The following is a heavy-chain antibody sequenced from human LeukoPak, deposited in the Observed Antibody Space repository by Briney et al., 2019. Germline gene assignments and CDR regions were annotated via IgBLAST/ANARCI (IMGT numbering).Heavy chain of an antibody. Sequence: SETLSLTCAVYGGSFSGYYLTWIRQSPGKGLEWIGEINHSGSITYNPSLESRVTISVDMSKNQFSLKLTSVTAADTAVYYCARGLWFGEPQSDYWGQGTLVTVSS. CDR3: ARGLWFGEPQSDY. D-gene: IGHD3-10*01. J-gene: IGHJ4*02. CDR1: GGSFSGYY. CDR2: INHSGSI. V-gene: IGHV4-34*01.